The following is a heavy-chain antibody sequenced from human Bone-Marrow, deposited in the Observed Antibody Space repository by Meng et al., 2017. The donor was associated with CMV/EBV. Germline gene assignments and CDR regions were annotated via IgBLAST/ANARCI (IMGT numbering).Heavy chain of an antibody. J-gene: IGHJ4*02. D-gene: IGHD6-13*01. CDR3: ARDLSSWDPDY. Sequence: SSKASGSTFTGYYMPWVRQAPGQGLEWMGWINPNSGGTNYAQKFQGRVTMTRDTSISTAYMELSRLRSDDTAVYYCARDLSSWDPDYWGQGTLVTVSS. V-gene: IGHV1-2*02. CDR1: GSTFTGYY. CDR2: INPNSGGT.